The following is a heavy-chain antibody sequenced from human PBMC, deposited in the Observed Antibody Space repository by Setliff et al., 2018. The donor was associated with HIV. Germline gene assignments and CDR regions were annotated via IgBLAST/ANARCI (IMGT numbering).Heavy chain of an antibody. Sequence: GESLKISCKGSGYSFTNYWIGRVRQTPEKGLEWVGVIYPTDSHTTYIPSFQGRVTISVDMSISTAYLQWSSLKASDTAIYFCARGAVSVDFWGQGTLVTVSS. CDR3: ARGAVSVDF. CDR2: IYPTDSHT. CDR1: GYSFTNYW. J-gene: IGHJ4*02. D-gene: IGHD4-4*01. V-gene: IGHV5-51*01.